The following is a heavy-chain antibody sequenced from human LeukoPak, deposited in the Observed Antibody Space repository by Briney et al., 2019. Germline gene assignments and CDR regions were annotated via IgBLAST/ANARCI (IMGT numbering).Heavy chain of an antibody. J-gene: IGHJ4*02. V-gene: IGHV4-34*01. Sequence: PSETLSLTCAVYGGSFSGYYWSWIRQPPGKGLEWIGEINHSGSTNYNPSLKSRVTISVDTSKNQFSLKLSSVTAADTAVYYCARGLDHQSAAPPYFDYWGQGTLVTVSS. D-gene: IGHD6-13*01. CDR3: ARGLDHQSAAPPYFDY. CDR2: INHSGST. CDR1: GGSFSGYY.